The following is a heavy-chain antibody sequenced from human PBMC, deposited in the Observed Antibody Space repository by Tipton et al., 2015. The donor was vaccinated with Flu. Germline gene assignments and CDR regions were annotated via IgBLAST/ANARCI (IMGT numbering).Heavy chain of an antibody. CDR2: ISGDGTIT. Sequence: SLRLSCAASGFTFGDYAMHWVRQAPGKGLEWVSLISGDGTITFYAESVKDRFTISRDNSKNSLFLQLNSLRAEDTALYYCAQPLVRGITITPYYGIDVWGQGTAVTVSS. J-gene: IGHJ6*02. V-gene: IGHV3-43*02. CDR3: AQPLVRGITITPYYGIDV. D-gene: IGHD3-10*01. CDR1: GFTFGDYA.